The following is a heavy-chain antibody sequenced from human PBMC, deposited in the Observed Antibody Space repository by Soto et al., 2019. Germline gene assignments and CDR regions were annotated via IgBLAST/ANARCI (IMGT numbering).Heavy chain of an antibody. V-gene: IGHV1-69*11. D-gene: IGHD3-16*02. J-gene: IGHJ6*02. Sequence: QVHLVQSGTEMKKPGSSVKVSCKASGGTFSSSGFSWVRQAPGQGLEWMGMIVPSLDTTNYAQKFQARVTITADEVTSTAYMELRSLRSEDTAVYYCARWPQPRYTADPDAVDGWGQGTRVIVSS. CDR1: GGTFSSSG. CDR3: ARWPQPRYTADPDAVDG. CDR2: IVPSLDTT.